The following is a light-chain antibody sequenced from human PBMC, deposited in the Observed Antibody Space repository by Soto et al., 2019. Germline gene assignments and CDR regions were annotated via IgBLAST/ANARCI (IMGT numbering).Light chain of an antibody. CDR3: QQYNSYSQT. Sequence: DIQMTQSPSTLSASVGDRVTITCRASQSISSWLAWYQQKPGKAPKLLIYDASSLESGVPSRFSGSGSGTEFTLTISSLQPDDFATNYCQQYNSYSQTSGQGPRWKSN. J-gene: IGKJ1*01. V-gene: IGKV1-5*01. CDR1: QSISSW. CDR2: DAS.